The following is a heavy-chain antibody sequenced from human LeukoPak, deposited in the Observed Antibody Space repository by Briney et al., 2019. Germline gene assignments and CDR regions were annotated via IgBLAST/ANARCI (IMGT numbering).Heavy chain of an antibody. D-gene: IGHD4-23*01. CDR1: GFIVTNNY. CDR2: IYSGQNT. V-gene: IGHV3-53*01. J-gene: IGHJ4*02. CDR3: ATLYGGQPADGY. Sequence: GGSLRLSCAASGFIVTNNYMSWVRRAPGKGLEWVSAIYSGQNTEYAASVKGRFTTSRDISRNTLYLQMKSLRTEDTAVYYCATLYGGQPADGYWGQGTLVTVST.